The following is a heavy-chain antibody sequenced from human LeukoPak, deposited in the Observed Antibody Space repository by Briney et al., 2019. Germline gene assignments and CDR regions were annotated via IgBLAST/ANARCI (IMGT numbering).Heavy chain of an antibody. CDR3: ARDASAYK. Sequence: ASVTVSCKAYGYSFTTYGINWVRQAPGQGLEWLGWIAPKNGNTNYLQKFQARLTLTADTSTSTVYMELRSLTFDDSAMYYCARDASAYKWGQGTLVTVS. D-gene: IGHD5-24*01. CDR2: IAPKNGNT. CDR1: GYSFTTYG. J-gene: IGHJ4*02. V-gene: IGHV1-18*01.